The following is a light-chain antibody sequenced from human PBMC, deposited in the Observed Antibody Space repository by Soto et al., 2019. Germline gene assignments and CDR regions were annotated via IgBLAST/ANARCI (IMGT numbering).Light chain of an antibody. V-gene: IGKV2-40*01. J-gene: IGKJ4*01. CDR2: TVS. CDR3: QQFGVSPT. Sequence: DIVMTQTPLSLPVTPGEPASISCGSSQSLLDSDDGNTYLDWYLQKPGQSPQLLIYTVSYRASGVPDRFSGSGSGTDFTLKISRVEAEDVGVYYCQQFGVSPTFGGGTKVDIK. CDR1: QSLLDSDDGNTY.